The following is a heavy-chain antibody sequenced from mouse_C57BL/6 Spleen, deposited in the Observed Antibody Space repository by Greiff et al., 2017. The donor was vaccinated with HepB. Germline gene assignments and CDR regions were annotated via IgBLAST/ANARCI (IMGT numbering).Heavy chain of an antibody. J-gene: IGHJ4*01. V-gene: IGHV1-82*01. CDR2: IYPGDGDT. D-gene: IGHD2-3*01. CDR1: GYAFSSSW. Sequence: QVQLKESGPELVKPGASVKISCKASGYAFSSSWMNWVKQRPGKGLEWIGRIYPGDGDTNYNGKFKGKATLTADKSSSTAYMQLSSLTSEDSAVYFCARGGYYVSGDYWGQGTSVTVSS. CDR3: ARGGYYVSGDY.